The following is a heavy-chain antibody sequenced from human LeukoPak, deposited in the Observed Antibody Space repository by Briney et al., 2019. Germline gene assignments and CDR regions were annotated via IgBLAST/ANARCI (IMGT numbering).Heavy chain of an antibody. J-gene: IGHJ4*02. V-gene: IGHV4-59*08. Sequence: SETLSLTCTVSGGSISTSYWSWIRQPPGKGLEWIGYIYYYGSTNYNPSLKSRVTMSVDTSKNQFSLNLRSVTAADTAVYYCARLTFGYSYDHEDYWGQGTLVTVSS. CDR3: ARLTFGYSYDHEDY. CDR2: IYYYGST. D-gene: IGHD5-18*01. CDR1: GGSISTSY.